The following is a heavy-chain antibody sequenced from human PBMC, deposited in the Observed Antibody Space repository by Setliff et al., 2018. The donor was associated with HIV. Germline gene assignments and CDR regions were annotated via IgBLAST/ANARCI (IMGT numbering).Heavy chain of an antibody. D-gene: IGHD2-2*02. V-gene: IGHV3-21*01. CDR1: RFTLSSYT. CDR3: ARDLMPQDIVVVPAAIGPDY. CDR2: ISSTSSYM. Sequence: GGSLRLSCAASRFTLSSYTMNWVRQAPGKGLEWVSSISSTSSYMYCADSVKGRFTISRDNANNSLYLQMNSLRAEDTAVYCCARDLMPQDIVVVPAAIGPDYWGQGTLVTVSS. J-gene: IGHJ4*02.